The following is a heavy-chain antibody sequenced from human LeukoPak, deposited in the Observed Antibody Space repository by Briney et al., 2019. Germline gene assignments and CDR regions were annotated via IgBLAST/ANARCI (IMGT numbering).Heavy chain of an antibody. V-gene: IGHV3-7*03. D-gene: IGHD2-2*01. CDR2: IKQDGSEK. CDR1: GFTFSSYW. J-gene: IGHJ4*02. CDR3: ARDLLGYQLHHFDH. Sequence: GGSLLLSCAASGFTFSSYWMSWVRPAPGKGLEWVANIKQDGSEKYYVDSVKGRFTITRDNAKNSLYLQMNSLRAEDTAVYYCARDLLGYQLHHFDHWGQGTLVTVSS.